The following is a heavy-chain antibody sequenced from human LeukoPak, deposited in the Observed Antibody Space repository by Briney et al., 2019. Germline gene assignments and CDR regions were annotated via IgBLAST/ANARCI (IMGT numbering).Heavy chain of an antibody. V-gene: IGHV3-21*01. J-gene: IGHJ4*02. D-gene: IGHD3-22*01. CDR3: ARAHTMIVVGDFDY. Sequence: PGGSLRLSCAASGFTFSSYSMNWVRQAPGKGLEWVSSISTSSSYIHYADSVKGRFTISRDNAKNSLYLQMNSLRAEDTAVYYCARAHTMIVVGDFDYWGQGTLVTVSS. CDR2: ISTSSSYI. CDR1: GFTFSSYS.